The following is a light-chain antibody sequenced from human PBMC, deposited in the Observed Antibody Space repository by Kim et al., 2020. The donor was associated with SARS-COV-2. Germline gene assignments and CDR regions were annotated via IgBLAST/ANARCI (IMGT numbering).Light chain of an antibody. J-gene: IGLJ2*01. CDR2: DVT. CDR3: SSYTSGGTWV. Sequence: GQAITISGSGSSRDVGAYNYLPWYQQHPGKAPRLLIYDVTTRSPGVSNRFSGSKSGNTASLTISGIQSEDEADYYCSSYTSGGTWVFGAGTQLTVL. V-gene: IGLV2-14*03. CDR1: SRDVGAYNY.